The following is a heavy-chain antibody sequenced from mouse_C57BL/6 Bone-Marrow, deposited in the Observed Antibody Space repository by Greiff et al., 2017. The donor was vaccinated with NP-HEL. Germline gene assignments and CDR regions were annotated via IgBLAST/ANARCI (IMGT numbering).Heavy chain of an antibody. J-gene: IGHJ2*01. V-gene: IGHV1-81*01. Sequence: VHLTHSCSYLSIPWASVKLSCKASGYTFTSYGIRWVKQRTGQGLEWIGEIYPRSGNTYYNEKFKGKATLTADKSSSTAYMELRSLTSEDSAVYFCARSLCLDYWGQGTTLTVSS. CDR2: IYPRSGNT. D-gene: IGHD1-1*01. CDR1: GYTFTSYG. CDR3: ARSLCLDY.